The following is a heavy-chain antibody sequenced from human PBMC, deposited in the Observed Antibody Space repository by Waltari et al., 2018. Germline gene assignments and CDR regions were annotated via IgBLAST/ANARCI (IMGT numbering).Heavy chain of an antibody. CDR1: GDSVSGNYW. J-gene: IGHJ4*02. Sequence: QVQLQESGQGLVKPSGTLSLTCAVSGDSVSGNYWWSWVRQSPEKGLAWIGQVHHSGKTHYNPSIQSRVTISVDRPKNHFSLTLKSVTAADTAVYYCAGDRAIGLFFDYWGRGTLVTVSS. V-gene: IGHV4-4*02. CDR3: AGDRAIGLFFDY. CDR2: VHHSGKT. D-gene: IGHD2-2*01.